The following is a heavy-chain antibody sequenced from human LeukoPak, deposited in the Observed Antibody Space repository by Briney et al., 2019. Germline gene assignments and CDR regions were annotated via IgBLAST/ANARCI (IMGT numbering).Heavy chain of an antibody. CDR1: GFTLSSYD. CDR3: AREASDAFDI. J-gene: IGHJ3*02. CDR2: IWYDGSNK. Sequence: GGSLRLSCAASGFTLSSYDMHWVRQAPGKGLEWVALIWYDGSNKNYADSVKGRFTISRDNSKNTLFLQMNSLRAEDTAVYYCAREASDAFDIWGQGTMVTVSS. V-gene: IGHV3-33*01.